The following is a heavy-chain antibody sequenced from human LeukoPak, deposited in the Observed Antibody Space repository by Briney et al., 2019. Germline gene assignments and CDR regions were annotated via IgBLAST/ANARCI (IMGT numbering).Heavy chain of an antibody. CDR1: GFTFSSYG. Sequence: GGSLRLSCAASGFTFSSYGMHWVRQAPGKGLEWVAVISYDGSNKYYADSVKGRFTISRDNSKNTLYLQMNSLRAEDTAVYYCAKGGIAVAGGYYYYYGMDVWGQGTTVTVSS. CDR3: AKGGIAVAGGYYYYYGMDV. D-gene: IGHD6-19*01. CDR2: ISYDGSNK. V-gene: IGHV3-30*18. J-gene: IGHJ6*02.